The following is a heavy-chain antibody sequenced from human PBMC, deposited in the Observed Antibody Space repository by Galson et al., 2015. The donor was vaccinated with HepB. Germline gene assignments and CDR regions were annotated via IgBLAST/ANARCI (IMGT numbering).Heavy chain of an antibody. CDR3: ARFPTAGYCSSTSCYLSYGMDV. J-gene: IGHJ6*02. V-gene: IGHV5-10-1*01. CDR1: GYSFTSYW. D-gene: IGHD2-2*01. CDR2: IDPSDSYT. Sequence: QSGAEVKKPGESLRISCKGSGYSFTSYWISWVRQMPGKGLEWMGRIDPSDSYTNYSPSFQGHVTISADKSISTAYLQWSSLKASDTAMYYCARFPTAGYCSSTSCYLSYGMDVWGQGTTVTVSS.